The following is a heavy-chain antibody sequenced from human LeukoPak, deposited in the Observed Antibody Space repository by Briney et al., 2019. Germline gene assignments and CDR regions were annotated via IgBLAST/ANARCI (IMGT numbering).Heavy chain of an antibody. V-gene: IGHV1-2*02. CDR2: INPNSGGT. Sequence: ASVKVSCKASGYTFTGYYMHWVRQAPGQGLEWMGWINPNSGGTNYAQKFQGRVTMTRDTSISTAYMELSRLRSDDTAVYYCARDYYDSSGLGAFDIWGRGTMVTVSS. CDR1: GYTFTGYY. J-gene: IGHJ3*02. CDR3: ARDYYDSSGLGAFDI. D-gene: IGHD3-22*01.